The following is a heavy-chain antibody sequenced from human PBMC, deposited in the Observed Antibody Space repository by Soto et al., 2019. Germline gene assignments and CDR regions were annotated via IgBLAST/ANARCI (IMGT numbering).Heavy chain of an antibody. V-gene: IGHV1-69*13. J-gene: IGHJ2*01. CDR1: GGTFSSYA. CDR2: IIPIFGTA. CDR3: AREGGGVDTPHWYFDL. D-gene: IGHD5-18*01. Sequence: VASVKVSCKASGGTFSSYAISWVRQAPGQGLEWMGGIIPIFGTANYAQKFQGRVTITADESTSTAYMELSSLRSEDTAVYYCAREGGGVDTPHWYFDLWGRGTLVTSPQ.